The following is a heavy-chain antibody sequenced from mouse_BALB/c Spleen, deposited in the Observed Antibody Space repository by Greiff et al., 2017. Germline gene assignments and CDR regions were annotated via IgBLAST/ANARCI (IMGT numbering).Heavy chain of an antibody. CDR3: AIGLRLRPGWVFDV. V-gene: IGHV3-1*02. D-gene: IGHD1-2*01. J-gene: IGHJ1*01. CDR2: IHYSGST. CDR1: GYSITSGYS. Sequence: EVKLVESGPDLVKPSQSLSLTCTVTGYSITSGYSWHWIRQFPGNKLEWMGYIHYSGSTNYNPSLKSLTSITRDTSENQFFLQLNSVTTEDTATSYCAIGLRLRPGWVFDVWGAGTTVTVSS.